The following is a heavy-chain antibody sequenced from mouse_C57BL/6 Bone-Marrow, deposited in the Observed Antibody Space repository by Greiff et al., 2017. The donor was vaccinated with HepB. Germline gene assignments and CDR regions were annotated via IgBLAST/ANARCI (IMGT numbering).Heavy chain of an antibody. Sequence: EVKVEESGGGLVQPGGSMKLSCAASGFTFSDAWMDWVRQSPEKGLEWVAEIRNKANNHATYYAESVKGRFTISRDDSKSSVYLQMNSLRAEDTGIYYCTGMVTTLYYAMDYWGQGTSVTVSS. J-gene: IGHJ4*01. CDR3: TGMVTTLYYAMDY. CDR1: GFTFSDAW. D-gene: IGHD2-2*01. CDR2: IRNKANNHAT. V-gene: IGHV6-6*01.